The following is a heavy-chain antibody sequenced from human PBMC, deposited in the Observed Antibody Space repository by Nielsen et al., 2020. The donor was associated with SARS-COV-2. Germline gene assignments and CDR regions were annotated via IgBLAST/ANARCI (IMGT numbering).Heavy chain of an antibody. D-gene: IGHD3-10*01. V-gene: IGHV1-18*01. CDR1: GYTFTSYV. Sequence: ASVKVPCKASGYTFTSYVISWLRQAPGQGLEWMGWISPYNGNTNYAQKLQGRVTLTTDTSTSTVYMELRSLRSDDTAVYYRARTYYYGSGDDYWGQGTLVTVSS. CDR2: ISPYNGNT. J-gene: IGHJ4*02. CDR3: ARTYYYGSGDDY.